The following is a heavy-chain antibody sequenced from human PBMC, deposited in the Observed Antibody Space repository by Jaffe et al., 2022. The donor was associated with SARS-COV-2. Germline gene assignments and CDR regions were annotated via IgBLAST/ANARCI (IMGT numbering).Heavy chain of an antibody. J-gene: IGHJ4*02. V-gene: IGHV1-3*01. CDR3: AREGYNYGYV. CDR1: GYSFTSYS. Sequence: QVQLVQSGAEVKKPGASVKVSCKASGYSFTSYSIHWVRQAPGQRLEWMGRINAGNGNTKYSQKFQGRVTITRDTPASTAYMELSSLRSEDTAVYYCAREGYNYGYVWGQGTLVTVSS. D-gene: IGHD5-18*01. CDR2: INAGNGNT.